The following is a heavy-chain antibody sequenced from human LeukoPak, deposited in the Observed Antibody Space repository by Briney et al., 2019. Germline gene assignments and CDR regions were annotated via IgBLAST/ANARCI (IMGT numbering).Heavy chain of an antibody. D-gene: IGHD5-18*01. CDR1: GYIFTNYY. V-gene: IGHV1-46*01. Sequence: ASVKVSCKAFGYIFTNYYMHWVRQAPGQGLEWMGIINPDSGSTNYPQKFQGRVTMTRDTSTSAVYMELSSLRSEDTAIYYCARGYSYGYFDYWGQGILVTVSS. CDR3: ARGYSYGYFDY. J-gene: IGHJ4*02. CDR2: INPDSGST.